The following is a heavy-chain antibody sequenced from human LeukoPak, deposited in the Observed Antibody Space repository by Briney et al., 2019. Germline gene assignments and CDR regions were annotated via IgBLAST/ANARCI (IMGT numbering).Heavy chain of an antibody. CDR2: ISSSGSTI. J-gene: IGHJ4*02. CDR3: AREKRWFGELLYATFDY. CDR1: GFTFSDYY. Sequence: GGSLRLSRAASGFTFSDYYMGWIRQAPGKGLEWVSYISSSGSTIYYADSVKGRFTISRDNAKNSLYLQMNSLRAEDTAVYYCAREKRWFGELLYATFDYWGQGTLVTVSS. D-gene: IGHD3-10*01. V-gene: IGHV3-11*04.